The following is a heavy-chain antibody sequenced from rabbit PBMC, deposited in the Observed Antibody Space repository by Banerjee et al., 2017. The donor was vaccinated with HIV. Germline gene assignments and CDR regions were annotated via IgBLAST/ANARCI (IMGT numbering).Heavy chain of an antibody. CDR2: IDTSDGDT. CDR1: GFSFSSNW. CDR3: ARDGAGGSYFAL. D-gene: IGHD8-1*01. V-gene: IGHV1S45*01. J-gene: IGHJ4*01. Sequence: LEESGGGLVKPGGTLTLTCTVSGFSFSSNWICWVRQAPGKGLEWIACIDTSDGDTDYANWPKGRFTISKASSTTVTLKMTSLTAADTATYFCARDGAGGSYFALWGPGTLVTVS.